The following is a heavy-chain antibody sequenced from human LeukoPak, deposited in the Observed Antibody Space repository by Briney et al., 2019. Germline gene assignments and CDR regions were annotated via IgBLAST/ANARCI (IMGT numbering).Heavy chain of an antibody. V-gene: IGHV1-18*01. Sequence: ASVKVSCKASGYSFTNYGITWVRQAPGQGLEWMGWISAYNGNTNYAQKFQGRVTMTTDTSTSTAYMERRSLRSDDTAVYYCARDRRYSYGTDAFDIWGQGTMVTVSS. D-gene: IGHD5-18*01. CDR1: GYSFTNYG. CDR2: ISAYNGNT. J-gene: IGHJ3*02. CDR3: ARDRRYSYGTDAFDI.